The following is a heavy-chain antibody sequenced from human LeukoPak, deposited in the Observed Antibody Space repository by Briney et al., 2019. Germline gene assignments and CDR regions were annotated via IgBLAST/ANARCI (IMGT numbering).Heavy chain of an antibody. Sequence: ASVKVSCKVSGYTFTDYYMHWVQQAPGKGLEWMGLVDPEDGETIYAEKFQGRVTITADTSTDTAYMELSSLRSGDTAVYYCATLSRVYGDYPFDYWGQGTLVTVSS. D-gene: IGHD4-17*01. CDR3: ATLSRVYGDYPFDY. V-gene: IGHV1-69-2*01. CDR1: GYTFTDYY. J-gene: IGHJ4*02. CDR2: VDPEDGET.